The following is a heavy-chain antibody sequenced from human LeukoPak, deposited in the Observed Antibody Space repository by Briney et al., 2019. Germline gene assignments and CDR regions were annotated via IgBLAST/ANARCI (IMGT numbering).Heavy chain of an antibody. CDR1: GYSISSGYY. CDR2: IYHSGST. D-gene: IGHD3-9*01. Sequence: SETLSLTCTVSGYSISSGYYWGWIRQPPGKGLEWIGSIYHSGSTYYNPSLKSRVTISVDTSKNQFSLKLSSVTAADTAVYYCARGVTYYDILTGWGQGTLVTVSS. V-gene: IGHV4-38-2*02. J-gene: IGHJ4*02. CDR3: ARGVTYYDILTG.